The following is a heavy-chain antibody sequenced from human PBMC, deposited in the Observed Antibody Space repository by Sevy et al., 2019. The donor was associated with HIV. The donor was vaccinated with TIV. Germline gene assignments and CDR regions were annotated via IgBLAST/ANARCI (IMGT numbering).Heavy chain of an antibody. V-gene: IGHV4-61*01. CDR3: ATCSPDYYYGMAV. CDR2: FYYSGRT. CDR1: GDSISSGYY. Sequence: SETLSLTCSVSGDSISSGYYWSWIRQPPGKGLEWIGYFYYSGRTNYNPSLKSGVTISIDKSKNQFSLKLKSVTAADTAVYYCATCSPDYYYGMAVWGQGTTVTLSS. J-gene: IGHJ6*02. D-gene: IGHD2-15*01.